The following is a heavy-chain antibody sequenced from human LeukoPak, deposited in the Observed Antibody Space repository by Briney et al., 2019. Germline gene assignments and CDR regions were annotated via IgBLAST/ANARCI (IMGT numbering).Heavy chain of an antibody. J-gene: IGHJ3*02. CDR2: ISRRSSYI. V-gene: IGHV3-21*01. CDR1: GFTFSSYA. Sequence: GGSLRLSCAASGFTFSSYAMSWVRQAPGKGLEWVSSISRRSSYIYYADSVKGRFTISRDNAKNSLYLQMNRLRAEDTAVYYCARDEGESAFDIWGQGTMVTVSS. CDR3: ARDEGESAFDI. D-gene: IGHD3-16*01.